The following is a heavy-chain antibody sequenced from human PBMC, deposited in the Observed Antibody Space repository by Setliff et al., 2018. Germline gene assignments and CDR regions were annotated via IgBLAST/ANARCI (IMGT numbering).Heavy chain of an antibody. V-gene: IGHV3-30*02. D-gene: IGHD2-2*01. Sequence: GESLKISCAASGFTFTNYIIHWVRQAPGKGLEWVAFIRYDGSNKYYADSVKGRFTISRDNSKNTLYLQMNSLRAEDTAVYYCAKDLLRGVVVPAAKETGGLHLYYYYYGMDVWGQGTTVTVSS. CDR1: GFTFTNYI. CDR3: AKDLLRGVVVPAAKETGGLHLYYYYYGMDV. CDR2: IRYDGSNK. J-gene: IGHJ6*02.